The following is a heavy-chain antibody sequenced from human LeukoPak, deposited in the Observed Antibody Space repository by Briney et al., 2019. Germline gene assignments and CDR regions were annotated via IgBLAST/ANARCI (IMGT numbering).Heavy chain of an antibody. CDR3: ARAIQLWSPFDY. CDR1: GGSISSSSYS. CDR2: IYYSGST. J-gene: IGHJ4*02. Sequence: SETLSLTCTVSGGSISSSSYSWGWIRKPLGKGLEWIGSIYYSGSTYYNPSLKSRVTISLDTSKNQFSLRLSSVTAADTAVYYCARAIQLWSPFDYWGQGTLVTVSS. D-gene: IGHD5-18*01. V-gene: IGHV4-39*07.